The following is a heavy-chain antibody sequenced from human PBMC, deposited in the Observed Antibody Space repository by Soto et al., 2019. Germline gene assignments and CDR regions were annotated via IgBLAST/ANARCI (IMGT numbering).Heavy chain of an antibody. CDR1: GTSFSGFY. D-gene: IGHD3-10*01. CDR2: VNHSGST. J-gene: IGHJ4*02. V-gene: IGHV4-34*01. CDR3: ARTGAYGSGSSSLPHFDD. Sequence: QVQLQQWGAGLLKPAETLSLTCAVYGTSFSGFYWSWIRQPPGQGLEWVGEVNHSGSTNYNPSLKSRVTMSVDPSKNQVSLKVTSVTAADTAIYYCARTGAYGSGSSSLPHFDDWGQGTLVTVSS.